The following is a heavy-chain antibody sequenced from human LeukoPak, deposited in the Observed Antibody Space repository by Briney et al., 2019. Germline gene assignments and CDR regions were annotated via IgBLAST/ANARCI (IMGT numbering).Heavy chain of an antibody. V-gene: IGHV3-48*03. CDR1: GFTFSSYE. CDR2: ISSSGSTI. CDR3: ARSLNTGYSSSWSYYYYSMDV. Sequence: GGSLRLSCAASGFTFSSYEMNWVRQAPGKGLEWVSYISSSGSTIYYADSVKGRFTISRDNAKNSLYLQMNSLRAEDTAVYYCARSLNTGYSSSWSYYYYSMDVWGKGTTVTVSS. D-gene: IGHD6-13*01. J-gene: IGHJ6*04.